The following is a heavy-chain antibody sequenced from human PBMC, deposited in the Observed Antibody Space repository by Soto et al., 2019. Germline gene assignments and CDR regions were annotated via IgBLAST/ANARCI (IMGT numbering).Heavy chain of an antibody. Sequence: GGSLRLSCAPSGFTSSSFGRHWVRQAPGKGRGGVAGISDDASNKYYADSVKGRFTISRDNSKNTLYLQMNRMRAEDTAVYYCAKGGESYYDSSGYYYAKVKSLNDAFDIWGQGTMVTVSS. V-gene: IGHV3-30*18. CDR3: AKGGESYYDSSGYYYAKVKSLNDAFDI. D-gene: IGHD3-22*01. J-gene: IGHJ3*02. CDR2: ISDDASNK. CDR1: GFTSSSFG.